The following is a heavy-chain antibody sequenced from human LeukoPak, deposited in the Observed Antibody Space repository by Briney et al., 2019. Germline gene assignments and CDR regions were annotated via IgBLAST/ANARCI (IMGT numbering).Heavy chain of an antibody. CDR1: GFTFSSYS. CDR3: ARDRPTGASRLFVVQ. J-gene: IGHJ4*02. CDR2: MSSGSRYI. D-gene: IGHD3-3*01. V-gene: IGHV3-21*01. Sequence: GGSLRLSCAASGFTFSSYSMTWVRQAPGKGLEWVSSMSSGSRYIYYADSVRGRFTISRDNAKSSLYLLMNSLRVEDTAVYYCARDRPTGASRLFVVQWGQGTLVTVSS.